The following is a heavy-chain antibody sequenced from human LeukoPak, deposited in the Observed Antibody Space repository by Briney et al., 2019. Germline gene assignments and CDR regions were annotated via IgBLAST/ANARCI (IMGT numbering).Heavy chain of an antibody. CDR2: ISYDGSNK. Sequence: GGSLRLSCAASGFTFSSYAMSWVRQAPGKGLEWVAVISYDGSNKYYADSVKGRFTISRDNSKNTLYLQMNSLRAEDTAVYYCARAIAAAGIGYWGQGTLVTVSS. D-gene: IGHD6-13*01. V-gene: IGHV3-30*04. CDR3: ARAIAAAGIGY. J-gene: IGHJ4*02. CDR1: GFTFSSYA.